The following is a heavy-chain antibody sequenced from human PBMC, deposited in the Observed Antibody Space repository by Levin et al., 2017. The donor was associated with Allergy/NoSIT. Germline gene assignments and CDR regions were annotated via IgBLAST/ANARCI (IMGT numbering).Heavy chain of an antibody. CDR3: AKAEGVDIVPEYYFDY. CDR2: ISGSGGST. J-gene: IGHJ4*02. Sequence: GESLKISCAASGFTFSSYAMSWVRQAPGKGLEWVSAISGSGGSTYYADSVKGRFTISRDNSKNTLYLQMNSLRAEDTAVYYCAKAEGVDIVPEYYFDYWGQGTLVTVSS. CDR1: GFTFSSYA. V-gene: IGHV3-23*01. D-gene: IGHD5-12*01.